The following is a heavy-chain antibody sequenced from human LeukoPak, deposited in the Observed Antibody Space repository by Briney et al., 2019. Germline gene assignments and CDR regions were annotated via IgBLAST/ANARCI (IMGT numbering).Heavy chain of an antibody. CDR1: GGSISSYY. J-gene: IGHJ6*02. Sequence: PSETLSLTCTVSGGSISSYYWSWIRQPAGKGLEWIGRIYTSGSTNYNPSLKSRVTISVDTSKNQFSLKLSSVTAADTAVYYCARDQVSRKVVPKGEYYYYYYGMDVWGQGTTVTVSS. CDR3: ARDQVSRKVVPKGEYYYYYYGMDV. D-gene: IGHD2-2*01. CDR2: IYTSGST. V-gene: IGHV4-4*07.